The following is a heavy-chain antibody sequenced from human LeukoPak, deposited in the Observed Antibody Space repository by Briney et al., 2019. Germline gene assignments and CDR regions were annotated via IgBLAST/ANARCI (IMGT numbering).Heavy chain of an antibody. D-gene: IGHD3-22*01. CDR2: ISSDGTNK. Sequence: TGGSLRLPCAASRFTFSNYAMHWVRQAPGKGLEWVAIISSDGTNKYYADSVRGRFVISRDNSKNTLSLQMNSLRSEDTAVYYCARGPSSRGYITMVVVLSYYFDYWGQGTLVTVSS. J-gene: IGHJ4*02. CDR3: ARGPSSRGYITMVVVLSYYFDY. CDR1: RFTFSNYA. V-gene: IGHV3-30*09.